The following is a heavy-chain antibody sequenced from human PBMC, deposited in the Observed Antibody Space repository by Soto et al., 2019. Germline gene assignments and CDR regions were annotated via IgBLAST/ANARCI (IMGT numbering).Heavy chain of an antibody. J-gene: IGHJ3*02. CDR3: ARDRTPPRDAFDI. V-gene: IGHV1-46*01. CDR2: INPSGGSA. CDR1: GYTFTRYY. Sequence: ASVKVSCKASGYTFTRYYMHWVRQAPGQGLEWMGIINPSGGSASYAQKFQGRVTMTRDTSTSTVYMELSSLRSEDTAVYYCARDRTPPRDAFDIWGQGTMVTVSS.